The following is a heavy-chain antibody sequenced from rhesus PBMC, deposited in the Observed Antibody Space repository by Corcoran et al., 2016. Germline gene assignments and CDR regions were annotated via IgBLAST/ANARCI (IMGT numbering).Heavy chain of an antibody. D-gene: IGHD2-21*01. J-gene: IGHJ2*01. CDR2: ISDTSGST. CDR3: ARGSATFDL. V-gene: IGHV4-173*01. CDR1: GGSISSNW. Sequence: QLQLQESGPGLVKPSATLSLTCAVSGGSISSNWSSWLRQPPGKGLECIGRISDTSGSTNYNPSLKSRVTISTDTSKNQFSLKLNSVTAADTAVYYCARGSATFDLWGPGTPITISS.